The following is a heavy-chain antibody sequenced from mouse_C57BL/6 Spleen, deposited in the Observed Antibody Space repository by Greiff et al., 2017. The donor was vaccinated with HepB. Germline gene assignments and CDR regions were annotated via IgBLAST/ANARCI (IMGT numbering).Heavy chain of an antibody. CDR1: GYTFTSYW. Sequence: QVQLQQPGAELVMPGASVKLSCKASGYTFTSYWMHWVKQRPGQGLEWYGEIDPSDSYTNYNQKFKGKSTLTVDKSSSTAYMQLSSLTSEDTAVYYCARSSSTVVADYWGQGTTLTVSA. D-gene: IGHD1-1*01. J-gene: IGHJ2*01. CDR2: IDPSDSYT. V-gene: IGHV1-69*01. CDR3: ARSSSTVVADY.